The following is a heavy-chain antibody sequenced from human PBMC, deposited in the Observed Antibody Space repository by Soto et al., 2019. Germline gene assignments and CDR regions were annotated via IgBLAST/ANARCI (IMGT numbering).Heavy chain of an antibody. D-gene: IGHD3-22*01. V-gene: IGHV3-30*03. CDR3: ARDPSSYLAALYDRSGISHFDY. CDR2: ISYDESNK. J-gene: IGHJ4*02. Sequence: GGSLRLSCAASGFTFSSYGMHWVRQAPGKGLEWVALISYDESNKYYADSVKGRFTISRDNSQNTLYLQMNSLRAEDTAVYYCARDPSSYLAALYDRSGISHFDYWGQGTLVTVSS. CDR1: GFTFSSYG.